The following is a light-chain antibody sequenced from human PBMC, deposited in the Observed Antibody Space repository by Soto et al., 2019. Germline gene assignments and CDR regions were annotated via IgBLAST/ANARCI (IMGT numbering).Light chain of an antibody. CDR2: GAS. J-gene: IGKJ2*01. V-gene: IGKV3-20*01. CDR3: QQYGSSPQYT. CDR1: QSVSSSY. Sequence: EIVLTQSPGTLSLSPGERATLSCSASQSVSSSYLAWYQQRPGQAPRLLIYGASSRATGIPDRFSGSGSGTDFTLTINRLEPEYFAVYYCQQYGSSPQYTFGQGTKLEIK.